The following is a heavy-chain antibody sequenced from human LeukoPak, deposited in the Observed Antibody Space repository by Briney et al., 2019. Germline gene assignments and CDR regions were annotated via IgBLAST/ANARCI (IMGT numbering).Heavy chain of an antibody. CDR3: ARARSGYYFDY. J-gene: IGHJ4*02. CDR2: IKEDGSEE. D-gene: IGHD3-22*01. CDR1: GFIFNDLW. Sequence: GGSLRLSCAASGFIFNDLWMTWVRQAPGKGLEWVANIKEDGSEEFYMNSLKGRFTISRDNAKNSLYLQMDSLRAEDTAVYYCARARSGYYFDYWGQGTLVTVSS. V-gene: IGHV3-7*04.